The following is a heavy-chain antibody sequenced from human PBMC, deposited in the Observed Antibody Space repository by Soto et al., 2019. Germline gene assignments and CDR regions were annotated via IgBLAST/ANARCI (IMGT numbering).Heavy chain of an antibody. Sequence: GASVKVSCKASGYTFTSYGISWVRQAPGQGLEWMGWISAYNGNTNYAQKLKGRVTMTTDTSTSTAYMELRSLRSDDTAVYYCARLHVHPNLHFYYYYMDVWGKGTTVTVSS. CDR1: GYTFTSYG. V-gene: IGHV1-18*01. D-gene: IGHD3-10*02. J-gene: IGHJ6*03. CDR2: ISAYNGNT. CDR3: ARLHVHPNLHFYYYYMDV.